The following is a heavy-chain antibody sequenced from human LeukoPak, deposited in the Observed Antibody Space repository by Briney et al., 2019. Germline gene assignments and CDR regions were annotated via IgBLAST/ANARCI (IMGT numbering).Heavy chain of an antibody. CDR3: ARGLQEYTYGFDY. Sequence: GGSLRLSCAASGFTFSSYAMTWFRQAPGKGLELVSAISGSGGTTYYADSVKGRFTISRDNSWNTLYLQMNSLRADDTAVYYCARGLQEYTYGFDYWDQGTLVTVSS. J-gene: IGHJ4*02. D-gene: IGHD5-18*01. V-gene: IGHV3-23*01. CDR1: GFTFSSYA. CDR2: ISGSGGTT.